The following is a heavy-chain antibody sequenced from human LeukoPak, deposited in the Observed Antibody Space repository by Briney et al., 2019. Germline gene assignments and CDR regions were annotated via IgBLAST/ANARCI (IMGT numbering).Heavy chain of an antibody. CDR3: ARKRLSADSCDI. Sequence: PSQTLSLTCAISGDSVSSNSTAWNWIRQSPSRGLEWLGRTYYRSKWYNDYTVSVKSRITFNPDTSKNQFSLHLNSATPEDTAVYYCARKRLSADSCDIWAQGTVVSVAS. D-gene: IGHD4/OR15-4a*01. J-gene: IGHJ3*02. CDR2: TYYRSKWYN. CDR1: GDSVSSNSTA. V-gene: IGHV6-1*01.